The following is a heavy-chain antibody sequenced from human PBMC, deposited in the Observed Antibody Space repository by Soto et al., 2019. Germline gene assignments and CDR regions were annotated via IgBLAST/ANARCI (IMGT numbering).Heavy chain of an antibody. D-gene: IGHD2-2*01. CDR2: IIPILGIA. V-gene: IGHV1-69*02. CDR1: GGTFSSYT. Sequence: SVKVSCKASGGTFSSYTISWVRQAPGQGLEWMGRIIPILGIANYAQKFQGRVTITADKSTSTAYMELSSLRSEDTAVYYCARAPGPRSTSHYWYFDLWGRGTLVTVSS. J-gene: IGHJ2*01. CDR3: ARAPGPRSTSHYWYFDL.